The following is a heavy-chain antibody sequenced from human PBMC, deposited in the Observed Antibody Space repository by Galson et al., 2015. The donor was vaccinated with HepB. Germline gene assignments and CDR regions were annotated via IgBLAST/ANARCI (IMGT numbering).Heavy chain of an antibody. CDR2: IYSGGST. CDR3: ASNPFGTLFPPAGPTNVVDY. Sequence: SLRLSCAASGFTVSSNYISWVRQAPGKGLEWVSVIYSGGSTYYADSVKGRFTISRDKSKNTLYLQMNSLIAEDTAVYYCASNPFGTLFPPAGPTNVVDYWGQGTPVTVSS. D-gene: IGHD2-2*01. V-gene: IGHV3-66*01. J-gene: IGHJ4*02. CDR1: GFTVSSNY.